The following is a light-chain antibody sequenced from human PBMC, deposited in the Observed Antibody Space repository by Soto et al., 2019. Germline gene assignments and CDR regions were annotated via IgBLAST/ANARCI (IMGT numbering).Light chain of an antibody. Sequence: QCALTQSPSVSAAPGQKVTISCSGSSSNIGNNYVSWYQQLPGTAPKLLIYDNNKRPSGIPDRFSGSKSGTSGTLDITGLQTGDEADYYCATWDGSLPGEVFGGGTKLTVL. CDR3: ATWDGSLPGEV. V-gene: IGLV1-51*01. CDR2: DNN. J-gene: IGLJ2*01. CDR1: SSNIGNNY.